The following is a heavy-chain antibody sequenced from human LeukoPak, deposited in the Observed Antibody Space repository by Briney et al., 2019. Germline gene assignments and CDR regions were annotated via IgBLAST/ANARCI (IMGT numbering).Heavy chain of an antibody. J-gene: IGHJ6*03. V-gene: IGHV1-69*05. D-gene: IGHD6-13*01. CDR3: ARDRSSKNYYYYYMDV. CDR2: IIPIFGTA. Sequence: SVKVSCKASGGTFSSYAISWVRQAPGQGLEWMGGIIPIFGTANYAQKFQGRVTITRNTSISTAYMELSSLRSEDTAVYYCARDRSSKNYYYYYMDVWGKGTTVTVSS. CDR1: GGTFSSYA.